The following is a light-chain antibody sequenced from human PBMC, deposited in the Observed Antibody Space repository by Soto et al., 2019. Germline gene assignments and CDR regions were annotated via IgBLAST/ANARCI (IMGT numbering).Light chain of an antibody. V-gene: IGKV1-33*01. CDR3: HQYDKLLFT. CDR1: QDISNY. J-gene: IGKJ3*01. CDR2: DAS. Sequence: DIQMTQSPSSLSASVGDRVTITCQASQDISNYLNWYQQKPGKAPKLLIYDASNLETGVPSRFSGSGSGTDFAFTISSVQPEDIAAYYCHQYDKLLFTFGPGTKVDIK.